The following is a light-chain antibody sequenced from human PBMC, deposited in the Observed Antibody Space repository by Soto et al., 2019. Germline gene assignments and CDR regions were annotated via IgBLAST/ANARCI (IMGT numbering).Light chain of an antibody. CDR2: LNSDGSH. J-gene: IGLJ3*02. CDR1: SGHSSYA. V-gene: IGLV4-69*01. CDR3: QTWGTGPWV. Sequence: QLVLTQSPSASASLGASVKLTCTLSSGHSSYAIAWHQQQPEKGPRYLMKLNSDGSHSKGDGIPDRFSGSSSGAERYLTISSLQSEYEADYYCQTWGTGPWVFGGGTKLTVL.